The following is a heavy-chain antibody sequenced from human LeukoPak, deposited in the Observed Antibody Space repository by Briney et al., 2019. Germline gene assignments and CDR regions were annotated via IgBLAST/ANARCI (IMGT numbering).Heavy chain of an antibody. D-gene: IGHD3-22*01. J-gene: IGHJ3*02. Sequence: SVKVSCKASGYTFTSYAISWVRQAPGQGLEWMGGIIPIFGTANYAQKFQGRVTITADESTSTAYMELSSLRSEDTAVYYCARGAGRITMIVVVSAFDIWGQGTMVTVSS. V-gene: IGHV1-69*13. CDR3: ARGAGRITMIVVVSAFDI. CDR2: IIPIFGTA. CDR1: GYTFTSYA.